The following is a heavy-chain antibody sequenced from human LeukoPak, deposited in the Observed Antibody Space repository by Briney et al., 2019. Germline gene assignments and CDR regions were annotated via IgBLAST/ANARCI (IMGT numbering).Heavy chain of an antibody. CDR2: INHSGYI. V-gene: IGHV4-34*01. CDR1: GVSFNDYY. Sequence: SETLSPTCAVSGVSFNDYYWSWVRRTPGKGLEWIGEINHSGYINDSPSLKSRVTLSIDTSRKQFSLNLRSVTVADTGIYYCTRMTTGHDYWGQGTLVTVSS. D-gene: IGHD4-17*01. CDR3: TRMTTGHDY. J-gene: IGHJ4*02.